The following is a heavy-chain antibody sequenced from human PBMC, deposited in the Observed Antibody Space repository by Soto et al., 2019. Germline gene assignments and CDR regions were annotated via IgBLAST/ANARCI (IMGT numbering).Heavy chain of an antibody. CDR3: ARDWRSNRWYYFDS. Sequence: EVLLVESGGGVVQPGGSLRLSCAASGFTLNNYWMHWVRQAPGKGLEWVSRINIDGRSTTYADSVKGRFSISRDEAKNTLFLQMNSLRAEDTAVYYCARDWRSNRWYYFDSWGQGTLVTVSS. J-gene: IGHJ5*01. V-gene: IGHV3-74*01. CDR1: GFTLNNYW. D-gene: IGHD2-2*01. CDR2: INIDGRST.